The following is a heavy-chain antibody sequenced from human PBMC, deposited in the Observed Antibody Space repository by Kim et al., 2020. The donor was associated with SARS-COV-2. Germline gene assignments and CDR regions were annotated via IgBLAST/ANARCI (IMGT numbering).Heavy chain of an antibody. D-gene: IGHD5-12*01. Sequence: ASVKVSCKASGYRFSSYGINWVRQAPGQGLEWMGWISTYTGDTNYAQKFQGRLSMTTETSTSTAYMELRSLRSDDTAVYYCARDIVSTGVFDYWGQGTRVTVSS. J-gene: IGHJ4*02. V-gene: IGHV1-18*01. CDR2: ISTYTGDT. CDR1: GYRFSSYG. CDR3: ARDIVSTGVFDY.